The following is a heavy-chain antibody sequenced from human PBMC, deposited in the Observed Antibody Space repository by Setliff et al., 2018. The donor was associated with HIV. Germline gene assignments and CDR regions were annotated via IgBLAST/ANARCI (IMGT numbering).Heavy chain of an antibody. CDR2: ISASNGNT. Sequence: ASVKVSCKASGYIFSTYGISWVRQAPGQGLECMGWISASNGNTHYAQKVQGRVTLTTDTSTNTAYMELRSLRSDDAAVYYCAKTTPQPHYYYYVDVWGKGTTVTVSS. CDR3: AKTTPQPHYYYYVDV. D-gene: IGHD4-17*01. CDR1: GYIFSTYG. V-gene: IGHV1-18*01. J-gene: IGHJ6*03.